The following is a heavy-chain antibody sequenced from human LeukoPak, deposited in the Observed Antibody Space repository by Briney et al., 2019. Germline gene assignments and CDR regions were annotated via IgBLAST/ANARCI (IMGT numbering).Heavy chain of an antibody. CDR1: GGSISSYY. CDR3: ARRDGYISAIDY. D-gene: IGHD5-24*01. CDR2: IYYSGST. V-gene: IGHV4-59*01. Sequence: PSETLSLTCTVSGGSISSYYWSWIRQPPGKGLEWIGYIYYSGSTNYNPSLKSRVAISVDTSKNQFSLKLSPVTAADTAVYYCARRDGYISAIDYWGQGTLVTVSS. J-gene: IGHJ4*02.